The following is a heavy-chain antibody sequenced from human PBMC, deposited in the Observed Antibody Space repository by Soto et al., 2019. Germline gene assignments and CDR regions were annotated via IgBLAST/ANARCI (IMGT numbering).Heavy chain of an antibody. CDR3: ARDRVRRDNKSYRMDV. V-gene: IGHV4-31*03. J-gene: IGHJ6*02. CDR2: IFYTWTT. Sequence: SDTPSLTCPLSCYSSNNDFSYWRSNGKHLWTALEWFGYIFYTWTTYYNPSLKSRVSISVDTSKNQFSLKLTSVTAADTAIYYCARDRVRRDNKSYRMDVWGQGTTVTVSS. D-gene: IGHD2-21*01. CDR1: CYSSNNDFSY.